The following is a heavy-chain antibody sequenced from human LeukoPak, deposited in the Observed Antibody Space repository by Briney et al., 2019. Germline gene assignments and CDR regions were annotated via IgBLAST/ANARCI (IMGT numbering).Heavy chain of an antibody. Sequence: PGGSLRLSCAASGFTSSAFWMTWVRQAPGKGLEWVGNINQGGSNKYYGASLKGRFAISRDNAENSLYLQINSLSAEDTAVYYCARDQRAFDIWGQGTMVTVSS. CDR3: ARDQRAFDI. J-gene: IGHJ3*02. CDR2: INQGGSNK. D-gene: IGHD6-25*01. CDR1: GFTSSAFW. V-gene: IGHV3-7*01.